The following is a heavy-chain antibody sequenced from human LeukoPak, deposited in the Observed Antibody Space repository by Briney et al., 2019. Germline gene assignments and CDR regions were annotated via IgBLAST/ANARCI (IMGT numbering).Heavy chain of an antibody. D-gene: IGHD3-9*01. CDR1: GGSISSSNW. J-gene: IGHJ6*02. CDR3: ARDQTQLRYFDWSVHSNPLGHYGMDV. V-gene: IGHV4-4*02. CDR2: IYHSGST. Sequence: PSETLSLTCAVSGGSISSSNWWSWVRQPPGKGLEWIGEIYHSGSTNYNPSLKSRVTISVDKSKNQFSLKLSSVTAADTAVYYCARDQTQLRYFDWSVHSNPLGHYGMDVWGQGTTVTVSS.